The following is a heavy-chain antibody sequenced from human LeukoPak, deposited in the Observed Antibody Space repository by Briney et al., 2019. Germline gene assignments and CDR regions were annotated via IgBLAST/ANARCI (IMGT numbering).Heavy chain of an antibody. V-gene: IGHV3-30*02. Sequence: GGSLRLSCAASGFNFSRYDMHWVRQAPGKGLEWVAFIRYDGSNKYYADPVKGRFNISRDNFKNTSYLQMNSLRVEDTAVYYCAKGDTSWGQGTLVTVSS. CDR3: AKGDTS. D-gene: IGHD2-21*02. J-gene: IGHJ5*02. CDR2: IRYDGSNK. CDR1: GFNFSRYD.